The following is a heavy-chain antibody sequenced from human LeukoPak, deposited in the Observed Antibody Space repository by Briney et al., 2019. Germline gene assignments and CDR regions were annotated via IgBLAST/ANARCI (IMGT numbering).Heavy chain of an antibody. D-gene: IGHD3-22*01. CDR2: MYYSGST. Sequence: VKPSETLSLTCTVSGTSINSYYWSWIRQPPGKGLEWIGYMYYSGSTNYSPSLKSRVTMSVDTSKNHFSLNLTSVTAADTAVYYCARGGTYYYDSSGYYIDYWGQGTLVTVSS. V-gene: IGHV4-59*01. J-gene: IGHJ4*02. CDR3: ARGGTYYYDSSGYYIDY. CDR1: GTSINSYY.